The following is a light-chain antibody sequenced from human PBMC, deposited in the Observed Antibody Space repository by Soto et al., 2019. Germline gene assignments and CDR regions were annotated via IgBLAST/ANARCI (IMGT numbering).Light chain of an antibody. V-gene: IGLV2-11*01. J-gene: IGLJ1*01. CDR3: CSYAGSYV. Sequence: QSVLTQPRSASGSPGQSGSISRTATSSNVGVYNYVSWYQQHPGKAPKLMIYDVSKRPSGVPDRFSGSKSGNTASLTISGLQAEDEADYYCCSYAGSYVFGTGTKVTV. CDR1: SSNVGVYNY. CDR2: DVS.